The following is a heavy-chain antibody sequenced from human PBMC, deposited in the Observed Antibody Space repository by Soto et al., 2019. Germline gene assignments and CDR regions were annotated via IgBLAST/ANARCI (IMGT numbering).Heavy chain of an antibody. V-gene: IGHV3-11*05. CDR3: AREQRWLQFDHYYGMDV. Sequence: QVQLVESGGGLVKPGGSLRLSCAASGFTFSDYYMSWIRQAPGKGLEWVSYISSSSTYTNYADSVKGRFTISRDNAKNSLYLQMNSLRAEDTAVYYCAREQRWLQFDHYYGMDVWGQGTTVTVSS. CDR2: ISSSSTYT. J-gene: IGHJ6*02. CDR1: GFTFSDYY. D-gene: IGHD5-12*01.